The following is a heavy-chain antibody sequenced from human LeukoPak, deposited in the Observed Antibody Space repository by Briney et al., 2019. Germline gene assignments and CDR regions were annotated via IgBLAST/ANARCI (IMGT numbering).Heavy chain of an antibody. CDR3: ARGAPRGGSSGWYTLYYYYYMDV. V-gene: IGHV1-8*01. Sequence: GASVKVSCKASGYTFTRYDINWVRQATGQGLEWMGWMNPNSGNTGYAQKFQGRVTMTRNTSISTAHMELSSLRSEDAAVYYCARGAPRGGSSGWYTLYYYYYMDVWGKGTTVTVSS. CDR2: MNPNSGNT. CDR1: GYTFTRYD. D-gene: IGHD6-19*01. J-gene: IGHJ6*03.